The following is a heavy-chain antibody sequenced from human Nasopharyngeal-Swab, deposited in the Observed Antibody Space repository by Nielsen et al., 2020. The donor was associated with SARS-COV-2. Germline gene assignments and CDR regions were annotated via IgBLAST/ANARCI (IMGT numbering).Heavy chain of an antibody. CDR2: LYYGGKI. D-gene: IGHD2-2*01. V-gene: IGHV4-31*02. CDR3: ARLTCRSTSCLGANWFDP. Sequence: WIRQPPGKGLEWIGYLYYGGKIFYNPSLKSRVSISVDTSKNQFSLELNSVTAADTAVYYCARLTCRSTSCLGANWFDPWGQGTLGTVSS. J-gene: IGHJ5*02.